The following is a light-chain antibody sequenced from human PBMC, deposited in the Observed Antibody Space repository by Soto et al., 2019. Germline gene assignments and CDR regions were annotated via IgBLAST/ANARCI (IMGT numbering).Light chain of an antibody. Sequence: DIVMAQSQDSLAVSLGERATINCRSSHSVFYSSHKKDYLCWYQQKPGQPPKLLIYWASPRESGVPDRFSGRGNGTEFTRIISCQQAEDVAIYYCQQYYSTPYASGEANKLVTK. CDR2: WAS. J-gene: IGKJ2*01. CDR1: HSVFYSSHKKDY. CDR3: QQYYSTPYA. V-gene: IGKV4-1*01.